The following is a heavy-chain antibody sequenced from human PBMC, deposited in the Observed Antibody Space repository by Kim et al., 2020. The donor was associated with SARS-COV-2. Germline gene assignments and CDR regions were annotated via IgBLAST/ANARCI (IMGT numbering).Heavy chain of an antibody. CDR3: TRSEGRGSWHQFDY. D-gene: IGHD6-13*01. Sequence: PETLSLTCTVSSDSISSYYWSWIRQLPGKGLEWLGYIYYSGSSDYNPSLKSRVTISWDTSKNQVSLDVTSVSAADTAVYYCTRSEGRGSWHQFDYWGQG. V-gene: IGHV4-59*01. J-gene: IGHJ4*02. CDR2: IYYSGSS. CDR1: SDSISSYY.